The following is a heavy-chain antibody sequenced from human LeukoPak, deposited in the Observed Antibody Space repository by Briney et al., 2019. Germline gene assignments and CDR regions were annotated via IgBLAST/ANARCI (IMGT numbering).Heavy chain of an antibody. CDR3: ARVRRDSYPAQGDY. J-gene: IGHJ4*02. Sequence: PSETLSLTCTVSGGSISSSSYYWGWIRQPPGKGLEWIGSIYYSGSTYYNPSLKSRVTISVDTSKNQFSLKLSSVTAADTAVYYCARVRRDSYPAQGDYWGQGTLVTVSS. CDR1: GGSISSSSYY. CDR2: IYYSGST. D-gene: IGHD5-24*01. V-gene: IGHV4-39*07.